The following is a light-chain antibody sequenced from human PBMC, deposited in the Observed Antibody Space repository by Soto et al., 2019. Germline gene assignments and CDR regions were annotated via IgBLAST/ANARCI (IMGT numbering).Light chain of an antibody. J-gene: IGKJ5*01. V-gene: IGKV1-9*01. Sequence: IPLTQSPSSLSASIGDRVTITCRASQGISSYLAWYQQKPGKAPKLLIYGASTLEGGVPFRFSGSGSGTDFTLIISSVQPEDFATYYCQQLNTYPITLGQGTRLEIK. CDR1: QGISSY. CDR3: QQLNTYPIT. CDR2: GAS.